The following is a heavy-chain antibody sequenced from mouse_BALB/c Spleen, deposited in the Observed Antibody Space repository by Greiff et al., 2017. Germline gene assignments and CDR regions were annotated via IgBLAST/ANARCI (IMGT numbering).Heavy chain of an antibody. CDR3: ATGNYHYAMEY. CDR2: ISYSGST. J-gene: IGHJ4*01. V-gene: IGHV3-8*02. CDR1: GYSITSGY. Sequence: EVKLVESGPCLVKPSQTLSLTCSVTGYSITSGYWYWIRKFPGNKLEYMGYISYSGSTYYNPSLKSRISITRDTSKNPYYLQLNSVTTEDTATYYCATGNYHYAMEYWGEGTTVTV. D-gene: IGHD2-1*01.